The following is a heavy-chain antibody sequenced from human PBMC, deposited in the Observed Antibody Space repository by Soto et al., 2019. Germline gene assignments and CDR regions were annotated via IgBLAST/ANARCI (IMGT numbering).Heavy chain of an antibody. CDR1: GGSISSGGYS. Sequence: PSETLSLTCAVSGGSISSGGYSWSWIRQPPGKGPEWIGYIYHSGSTYYNPSLKSRVTISVDRSKNQFSLKLSSVTAADTAVYYCATEVDYGDYLFDYWGQGTLVNVSS. CDR3: ATEVDYGDYLFDY. J-gene: IGHJ4*02. CDR2: IYHSGST. V-gene: IGHV4-30-2*01. D-gene: IGHD4-17*01.